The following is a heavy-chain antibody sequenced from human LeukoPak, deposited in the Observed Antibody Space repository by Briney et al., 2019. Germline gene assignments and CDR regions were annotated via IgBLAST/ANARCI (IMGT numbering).Heavy chain of an antibody. CDR2: FFCGGTT. V-gene: IGHV4-39*01. CDR3: ARAFDK. J-gene: IGHJ4*02. Sequence: PSETLSLTCSVSDGSITSSGHYWGWIRQPPGKGLEWIGSFFCGGTTYYNPSLNGRATVSLGTSKNQFFLKMTSVTVADTAVYYCARAFDKWGQGILVTVSS. CDR1: DGSITSSGHY.